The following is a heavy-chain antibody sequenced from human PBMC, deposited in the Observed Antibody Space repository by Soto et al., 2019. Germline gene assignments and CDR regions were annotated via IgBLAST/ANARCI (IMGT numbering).Heavy chain of an antibody. Sequence: GGSVKVACKAAGYTFTCYYMHWVRQAPGQGLEWMGWINPNSGGTNYAQKFQGWVTMTRDTSISTAYMELSRLRSDDTAVYYCARGLYSSGYFGPGAFDIWGQGAMVTVSS. J-gene: IGHJ3*02. CDR3: ARGLYSSGYFGPGAFDI. V-gene: IGHV1-2*04. CDR2: INPNSGGT. CDR1: GYTFTCYY. D-gene: IGHD3-22*01.